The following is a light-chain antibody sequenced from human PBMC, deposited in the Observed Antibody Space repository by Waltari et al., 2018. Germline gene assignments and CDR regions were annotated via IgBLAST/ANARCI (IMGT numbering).Light chain of an antibody. J-gene: IGLJ1*01. V-gene: IGLV2-14*01. CDR2: GVN. Sequence: QSAPTQPASVSGSPGQSITISCTGTSSDVGGYDFVSWHQQYPGKAPKVMIYGVNNRPSGVSNRFYGSKSGNTASLIISGLQADDEADYYCSSYTTSGTLVFGTGTKVTVL. CDR1: SSDVGGYDF. CDR3: SSYTTSGTLV.